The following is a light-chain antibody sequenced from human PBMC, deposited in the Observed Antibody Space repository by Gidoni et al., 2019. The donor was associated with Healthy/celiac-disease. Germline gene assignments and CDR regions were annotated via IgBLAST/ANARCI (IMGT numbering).Light chain of an antibody. CDR3: AAWDDSLSGWV. CDR2: RNN. CDR1: SSHIGSNY. J-gene: IGLJ3*02. Sequence: QSVLPQPPSASGTPAQRVTISCSGSSSHIGSNYVYWYQQLPGTAPTLLIYRNNQRPSGVPDRFSGSKSGTSASLAISGLRSEDEADYYCAAWDDSLSGWVFGGGTKLTVL. V-gene: IGLV1-47*01.